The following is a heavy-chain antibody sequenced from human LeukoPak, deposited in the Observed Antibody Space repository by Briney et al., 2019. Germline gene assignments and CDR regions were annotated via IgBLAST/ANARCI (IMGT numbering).Heavy chain of an antibody. V-gene: IGHV4-34*01. CDR1: GGSFSGYY. D-gene: IGHD2-2*01. CDR2: INHSGST. J-gene: IGHJ4*02. Sequence: PSETLSLTCAVYGGSFSGYYWSWIRQPPGKGLGWIGEINHSGSTNYNPSLKSRVTISVDTSKNQFSLKLSSVTAADTAVYYCARVSEGYCSSTSCSNFDYRGQGTLVTVSS. CDR3: ARVSEGYCSSTSCSNFDY.